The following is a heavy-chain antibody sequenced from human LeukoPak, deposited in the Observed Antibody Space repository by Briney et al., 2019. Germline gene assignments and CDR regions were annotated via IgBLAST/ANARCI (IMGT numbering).Heavy chain of an antibody. D-gene: IGHD3-10*01. CDR2: INSAGSDT. CDR1: GFTFSSYW. CDR3: AKDPIRGVRPYYFSS. V-gene: IGHV3-74*01. Sequence: GGSLRLSCAASGFTFSSYWMHWVRQAPGKGLVWVSRINSAGSDTSYADSVKGRFTISRDNAKNTLYLQMNSLRAEDTAVYYCAKDPIRGVRPYYFSSWGQGTLVTVSS. J-gene: IGHJ4*02.